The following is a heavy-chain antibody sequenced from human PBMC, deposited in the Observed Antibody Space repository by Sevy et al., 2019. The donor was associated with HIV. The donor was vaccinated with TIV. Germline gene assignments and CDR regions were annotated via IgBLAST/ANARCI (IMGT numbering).Heavy chain of an antibody. CDR2: IYHSGST. CDR3: ARGQYCSSGTCYWDY. D-gene: IGHD2-15*01. J-gene: IGHJ4*02. Sequence: SETLSLTCAVSASSISSAYYWGWIRQPPGKGLEWIGSIYHSGSTYYNASLKSRVTISIDTSKNQFSLKLTSVTAADTAVYYCARGQYCSSGTCYWDYWGRGALVTVSS. V-gene: IGHV4-38-2*01. CDR1: ASSISSAYY.